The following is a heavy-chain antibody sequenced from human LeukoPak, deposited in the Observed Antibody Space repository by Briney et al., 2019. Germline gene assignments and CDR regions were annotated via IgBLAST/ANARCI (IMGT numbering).Heavy chain of an antibody. CDR2: IYSGGST. CDR1: GFTVSSNY. J-gene: IGHJ5*02. V-gene: IGHV3-53*04. D-gene: IGHD6-19*01. CDR3: AREVTGWSNWFDP. Sequence: GGSLRLSCAASGFTVSSNYMSWVRRAPGKGLEWVSVIYSGGSTYYADSVKGRFTISRHNSKNTLYLQMNSLRAEDTAVYYCAREVTGWSNWFDPWGQGTLVTVSS.